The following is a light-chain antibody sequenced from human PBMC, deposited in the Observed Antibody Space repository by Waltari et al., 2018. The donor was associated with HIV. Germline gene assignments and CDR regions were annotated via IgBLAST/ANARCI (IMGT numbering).Light chain of an antibody. CDR1: NFVNRI. CDR3: QMWEGDIDHWL. CDR2: YNR. V-gene: IGLV3-21*01. J-gene: IGLJ3*02. Sequence: SYVLTQPPSVSVAPGETADITCEGDNFVNRIVHWYQQQPGLAPVLVIYYNRDRPSGIPERFSGSKSGNSATLTITRVEAGDEADYYCQMWEGDIDHWLFGGGTKLTVL.